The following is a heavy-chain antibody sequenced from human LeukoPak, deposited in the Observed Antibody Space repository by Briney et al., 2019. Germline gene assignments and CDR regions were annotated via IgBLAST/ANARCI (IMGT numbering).Heavy chain of an antibody. Sequence: PGGSLRLSCAASGFTFSNYGMTWVRQAPGKGLEWISYLGPSSNTMYYADSLKGRFTISRDNSKNALYLHMNSLRAEDTAVYYCATADSGSYYSGFDCWGQGTLVTVSS. J-gene: IGHJ4*02. CDR3: ATADSGSYYSGFDC. CDR2: LGPSSNTM. V-gene: IGHV3-48*01. CDR1: GFTFSNYG. D-gene: IGHD1-26*01.